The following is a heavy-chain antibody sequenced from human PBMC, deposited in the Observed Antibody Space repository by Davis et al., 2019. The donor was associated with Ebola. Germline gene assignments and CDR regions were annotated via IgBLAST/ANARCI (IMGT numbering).Heavy chain of an antibody. J-gene: IGHJ6*02. CDR1: GFTFSSYS. D-gene: IGHD6-13*01. V-gene: IGHV3-21*01. CDR3: ARDEYTSSWTDYFYYYGMDV. Sequence: GESLKISCAASGFTFSSYSMNWVRQAPGKGLEWVSSISSRNSYIHYADSVKGRFTISRDNAKNSLYLQMNSLGAEDTAVYYCARDEYTSSWTDYFYYYGMDVWGQGTTVTVSS. CDR2: ISSRNSYI.